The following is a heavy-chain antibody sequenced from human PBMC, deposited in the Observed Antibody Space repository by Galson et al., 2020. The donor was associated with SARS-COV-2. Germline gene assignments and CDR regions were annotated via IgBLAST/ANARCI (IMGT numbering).Heavy chain of an antibody. J-gene: IGHJ5*02. CDR3: ARDAGSNYNWFDP. V-gene: IGHV4-31*03. Sequence: ASETLSLTCRVSGDSIIRGGYYFSWIRQPPGKGLEWIGYIYYTGKTYYNPSLKSRVTMSADTSKNELSLQLTSVTAADTAMYYCARDAGSNYNWFDPWGQGTLVTVSS. D-gene: IGHD4-4*01. CDR2: IYYTGKT. CDR1: GDSIIRGGYY.